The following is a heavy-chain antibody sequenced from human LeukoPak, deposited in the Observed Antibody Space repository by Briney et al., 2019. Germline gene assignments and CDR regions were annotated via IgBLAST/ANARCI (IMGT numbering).Heavy chain of an antibody. J-gene: IGHJ3*02. CDR2: IYYSGST. CDR1: GGSISSYY. CDR3: AGAGAGYCSGGSCDDAFDI. Sequence: SETLSLTCTVSGGSISSYYWSWIRQPPGKGLEWIGYIYYSGSTNYNPSLKSRVTISVDTSKNQFSLKLSSVTAADTAVYYCAGAGAGYCSGGSCDDAFDIWGQGTMVTVSS. V-gene: IGHV4-59*01. D-gene: IGHD2-15*01.